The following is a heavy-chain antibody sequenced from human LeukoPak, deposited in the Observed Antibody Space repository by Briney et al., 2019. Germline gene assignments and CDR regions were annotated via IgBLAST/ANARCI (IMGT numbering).Heavy chain of an antibody. Sequence: SETLSLTCTVSGGSISSYYWSWIRQPPGKGLEWIGYIYYSGSTNYNPSLKSRVTISVDTSKNQFSLKLSSVTAADTAVYYCARAEDYYGSAGLIDYWGQGTLVTVSS. V-gene: IGHV4-59*01. CDR2: IYYSGST. CDR3: ARAEDYYGSAGLIDY. CDR1: GGSISSYY. D-gene: IGHD3-10*01. J-gene: IGHJ4*02.